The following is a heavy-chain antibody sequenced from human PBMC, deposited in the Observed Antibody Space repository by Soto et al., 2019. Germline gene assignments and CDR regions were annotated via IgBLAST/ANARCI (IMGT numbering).Heavy chain of an antibody. CDR3: ASAGPVAGNHAFDI. CDR1: GGSFSSYA. CDR2: IIPIFGTA. J-gene: IGHJ3*02. Sequence: QVQLVQSGAEVKKPGSSVKVSCKASGGSFSSYAISWVRQAPVQGLEWMGGIIPIFGTATYAQKFQGRVTIIADKSTSTAYMELSSLRSEDTAVYYCASAGPVAGNHAFDIWGHWTLVTVSS. D-gene: IGHD6-19*01. V-gene: IGHV1-69*06.